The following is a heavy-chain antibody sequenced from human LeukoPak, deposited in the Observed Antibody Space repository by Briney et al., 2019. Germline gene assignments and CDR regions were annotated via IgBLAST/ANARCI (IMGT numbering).Heavy chain of an antibody. CDR3: AKDITAYDPTDINI. D-gene: IGHD5-12*01. CDR2: ISGDAGRS. CDR1: GFGFGDYA. Sequence: GGSLRLSCAASGFGFGDYAMHWVRQAPGKGLEWVSVISGDAGRSHYADSVKGRFTISRDNSKNSLYLQMNSLRIEDTALYYCAKDITAYDPTDINIWGQGKMVTVSS. V-gene: IGHV3-43*02. J-gene: IGHJ3*02.